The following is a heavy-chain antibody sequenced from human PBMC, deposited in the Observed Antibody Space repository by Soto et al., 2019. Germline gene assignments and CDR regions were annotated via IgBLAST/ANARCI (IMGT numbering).Heavy chain of an antibody. CDR2: IWYDGSNK. CDR1: GFTFRSYG. CDR3: ARGTYCSGGSCYSRGFDY. Sequence: GGSLRLSCAASGFTFRSYGMPWVRQAPDKGLEWVAVIWYDGSNKYYADSVKGRFTISRDNSKNTLYLQMNSLRAEDTAVYYCARGTYCSGGSCYSRGFDYWGQGTLVPVSS. D-gene: IGHD2-15*01. V-gene: IGHV3-33*01. J-gene: IGHJ4*02.